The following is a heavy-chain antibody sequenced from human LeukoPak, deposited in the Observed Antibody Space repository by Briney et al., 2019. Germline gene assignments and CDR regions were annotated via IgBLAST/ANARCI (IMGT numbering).Heavy chain of an antibody. J-gene: IGHJ3*02. CDR3: ARSAREDAFDI. D-gene: IGHD5-24*01. CDR2: IYHSGST. Sequence: SETLSLTCAVSGGSISSGGYFWSWIRQPPGKGLEWIGYIYHSGSTYYNPSLKSRVTISVDGSKNQFSLKLSSVTAADTAVYYCARSAREDAFDIWGQGTMVTVSS. CDR1: GGSISSGGYF. V-gene: IGHV4-30-2*01.